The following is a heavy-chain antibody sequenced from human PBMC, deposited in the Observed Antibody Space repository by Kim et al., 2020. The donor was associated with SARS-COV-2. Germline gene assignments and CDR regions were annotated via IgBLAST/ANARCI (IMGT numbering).Heavy chain of an antibody. J-gene: IGHJ4*02. CDR3: VSRRTNWGPFDY. Sequence: GGSLRLSCAASGFTFSSYVMNWVRQAPGKGLEWVSTVSGRGDTTHYADSVKGRFTISRDNSRNTLYLQMSSLRDEDTAIYYCVSRRTNWGPFDYWGQGTLVTVSS. CDR2: VSGRGDTT. D-gene: IGHD7-27*01. CDR1: GFTFSSYV. V-gene: IGHV3-23*01.